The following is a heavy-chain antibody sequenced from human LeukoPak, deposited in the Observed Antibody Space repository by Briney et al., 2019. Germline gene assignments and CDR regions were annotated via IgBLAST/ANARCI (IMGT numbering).Heavy chain of an antibody. CDR3: ARVRVGAYDFEY. Sequence: GGSLRLSCAASGFTFSSYAMSWVRQAPGKGLVWVSRINPDGSTTTYADSVKGRFTISRDNAKNTLYLQMNSLRAEDTAVYYCARVRVGAYDFEYWGQGTLVTVSS. J-gene: IGHJ4*02. CDR1: GFTFSSYA. D-gene: IGHD3-10*01. V-gene: IGHV3-74*01. CDR2: INPDGSTT.